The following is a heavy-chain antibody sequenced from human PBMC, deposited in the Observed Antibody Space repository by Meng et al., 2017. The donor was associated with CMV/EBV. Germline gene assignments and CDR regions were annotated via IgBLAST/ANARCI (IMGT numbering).Heavy chain of an antibody. D-gene: IGHD3-22*01. V-gene: IGHV1-2*02. CDR3: ARELRGSYDSSEPRWFDP. Sequence: ASVKVSCKASGYTFTGYYMHWVRQAPGQGLEWMGWINPNSGGTNYAQKFQGRVTMTRDTSISIAYMELSRLRSDDTAVYYCARELRGSYDSSEPRWFDPWGQGTLVTVSS. J-gene: IGHJ5*02. CDR2: INPNSGGT. CDR1: GYTFTGYY.